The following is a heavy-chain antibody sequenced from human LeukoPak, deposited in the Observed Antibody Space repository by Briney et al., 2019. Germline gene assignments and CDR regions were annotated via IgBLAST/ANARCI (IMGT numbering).Heavy chain of an antibody. CDR3: AKCQWELLFTQDY. Sequence: PGGSLRLSCAASGFTFSSYSMNWVRQAPGKGLEWVSSISSSSSYIYYADSVKGRFTISRDNAKNTLYLQMNSLRGEDTAVYYCAKCQWELLFTQDYWGQGTLVTVSS. CDR2: ISSSSSYI. J-gene: IGHJ4*02. D-gene: IGHD1-26*01. V-gene: IGHV3-21*01. CDR1: GFTFSSYS.